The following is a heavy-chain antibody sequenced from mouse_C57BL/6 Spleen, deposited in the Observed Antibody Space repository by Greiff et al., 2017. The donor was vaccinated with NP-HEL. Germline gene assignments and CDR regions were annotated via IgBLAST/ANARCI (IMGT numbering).Heavy chain of an antibody. Sequence: EVKLMESGAELVRPGASVKLSCTASGFNIKDDYMHWVKQRPEQGLEWIGWIDPENGDTEYASKFQGKATITADTASNTAYLQLSSLTSEDTAVYYCTTLTGTRTWFAYWGQGTLVTVSA. CDR2: IDPENGDT. CDR3: TTLTGTRTWFAY. CDR1: GFNIKDDY. D-gene: IGHD4-1*01. V-gene: IGHV14-4*01. J-gene: IGHJ3*01.